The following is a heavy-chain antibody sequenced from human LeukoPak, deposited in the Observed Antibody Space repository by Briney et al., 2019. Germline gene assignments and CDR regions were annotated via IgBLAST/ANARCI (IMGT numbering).Heavy chain of an antibody. V-gene: IGHV1-69*13. D-gene: IGHD4-11*01. CDR2: IIPIFGTA. Sequence: GASVKVSCKASGGTFSSYAISWVRQAPGQGLEWMGGIIPIFGTANYAQKFQGRVTITADESTSTAYMELSSLRSEDTAVYYCARDGPTVTTTGDYYYMDVWGKGTTVTVSS. J-gene: IGHJ6*03. CDR1: GGTFSSYA. CDR3: ARDGPTVTTTGDYYYMDV.